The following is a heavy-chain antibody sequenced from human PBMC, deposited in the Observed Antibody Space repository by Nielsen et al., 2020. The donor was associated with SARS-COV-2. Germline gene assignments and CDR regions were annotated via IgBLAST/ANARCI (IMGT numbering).Heavy chain of an antibody. J-gene: IGHJ6*02. CDR2: IYSGGRSA. Sequence: GGSLRLSCAASGFTFTSYAMSWVRQAPGKGLEWVSIIYSGGRSAYYADSVKGRFTISRDNSKNTLYLQMNSLRAEDTAVYYCARPEGVGMDVWGQGTTVTVSS. CDR3: ARPEGVGMDV. CDR1: GFTFTSYA. V-gene: IGHV3-23*03.